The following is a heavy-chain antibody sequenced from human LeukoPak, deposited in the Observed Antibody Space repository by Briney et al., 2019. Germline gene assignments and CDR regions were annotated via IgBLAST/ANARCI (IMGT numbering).Heavy chain of an antibody. V-gene: IGHV4-61*02. Sequence: SQTLSLTCTVSGGSISSGSYYWSWIRQPAGKGLEWIGRIHTSGSTNYNPSLKSRVTISVDTSKNQFSLKLSSVTAADTAVYYCARVWGYSYGTPHYWGQGTLVTVSS. CDR3: ARVWGYSYGTPHY. D-gene: IGHD5-18*01. J-gene: IGHJ4*02. CDR1: GGSISSGSYY. CDR2: IHTSGST.